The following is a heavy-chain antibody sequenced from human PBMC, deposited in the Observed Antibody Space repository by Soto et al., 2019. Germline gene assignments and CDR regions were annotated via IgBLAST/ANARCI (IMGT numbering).Heavy chain of an antibody. Sequence: SCKGSGYSFTSYWISWVRQMAGKGLEWMGRIDPSDSYTNYSPSFQGHVTISADKSISTAYLQWSSLKASDTAMYYCAISDSSSYIYYGMDVWGQGTTVTVSS. CDR3: AISDSSSYIYYGMDV. CDR2: IDPSDSYT. V-gene: IGHV5-10-1*01. J-gene: IGHJ6*02. D-gene: IGHD6-6*01. CDR1: GYSFTSYW.